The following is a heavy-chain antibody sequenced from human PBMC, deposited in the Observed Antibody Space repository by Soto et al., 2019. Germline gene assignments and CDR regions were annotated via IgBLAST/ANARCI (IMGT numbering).Heavy chain of an antibody. CDR1: GGSVSNKTYY. CDR2: VYYSGTT. Sequence: SETLSLTCSVSGGSVSNKTYYWSWIRQPPGKRLEWIGYVYYSGTTNYNPCLKSRVTISVDLSKTQFSLRLSSVTTADTALYYCARTTAVPNTLRSRYFFDYWGQGTLVTVSS. D-gene: IGHD4-17*01. V-gene: IGHV4-61*01. CDR3: ARTTAVPNTLRSRYFFDY. J-gene: IGHJ4*02.